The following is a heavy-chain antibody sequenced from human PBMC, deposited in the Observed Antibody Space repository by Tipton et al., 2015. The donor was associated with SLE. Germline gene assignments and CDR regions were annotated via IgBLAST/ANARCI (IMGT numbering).Heavy chain of an antibody. CDR3: ARHTDDYDTAPYNY. CDR1: GYSFPTYW. CDR2: IFPGDSDT. D-gene: IGHD3-22*01. Sequence: QLVQSGAEVKKPGESLKISCKGSGYSFPTYWIAWVRQVPGKGLEWMGLIFPGDSDTRYSPSFQGQVTISADKSINTAYLQWSSLKASDTAIYYCARHTDDYDTAPYNYWGQGTRVTVSS. J-gene: IGHJ4*02. V-gene: IGHV5-51*01.